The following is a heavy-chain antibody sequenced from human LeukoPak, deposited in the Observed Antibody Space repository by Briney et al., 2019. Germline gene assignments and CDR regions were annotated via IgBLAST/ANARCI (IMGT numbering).Heavy chain of an antibody. V-gene: IGHV3-66*02. Sequence: GGSLRLSCAASGFTVSTNYMSWVRQAPGKGPEWVSVIYSGGSTYYADSVKGRFTISRDNSKNTLYLQMNSLRPEDTAVYYCARDTRGDYYASGSYAYWGQGTPVTVSS. J-gene: IGHJ4*02. CDR3: ARDTRGDYYASGSYAY. CDR2: IYSGGST. CDR1: GFTVSTNY. D-gene: IGHD3-10*01.